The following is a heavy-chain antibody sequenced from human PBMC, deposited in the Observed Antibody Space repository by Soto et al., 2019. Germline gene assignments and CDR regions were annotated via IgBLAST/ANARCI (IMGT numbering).Heavy chain of an antibody. D-gene: IGHD1-7*01. V-gene: IGHV3-15*07. J-gene: IGHJ3*02. CDR3: TTDPRYNWNYLSHDAFDI. CDR1: GFTFSNAW. Sequence: GGSLRLSCAASGFTFSNAWMNWVRQAPGKGLEWVGRIKSKTDGGTTDYAAPVKGRFTISRDDSKNTLYLQMNSLKTEDTAVYYCTTDPRYNWNYLSHDAFDIWGQGTMVTVSS. CDR2: IKSKTDGGTT.